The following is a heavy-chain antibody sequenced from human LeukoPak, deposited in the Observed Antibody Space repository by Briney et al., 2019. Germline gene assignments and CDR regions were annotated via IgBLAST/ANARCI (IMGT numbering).Heavy chain of an antibody. Sequence: PGGSLRLSCAASGFTFSTDAMHWVRQAPGKGLEWVATIWYDGSKEYYADSVKGRFTISRDNPKNTLYLQMNSLRVDDTAVYFCARAGSSLVDFDYWGQGTLVTVSS. CDR1: GFTFSTDA. CDR2: IWYDGSKE. D-gene: IGHD1-26*01. CDR3: ARAGSSLVDFDY. J-gene: IGHJ4*02. V-gene: IGHV3-33*01.